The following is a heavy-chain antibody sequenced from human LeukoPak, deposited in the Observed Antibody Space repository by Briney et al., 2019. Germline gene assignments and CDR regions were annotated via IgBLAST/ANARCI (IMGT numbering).Heavy chain of an antibody. Sequence: PGRSLRLSCAASGFTFSCYAMHWVRQAPGKGLEWVAVISYDGSNKYYADSVKGRFTISRDNSKNTLYLQMNSLRAEDTAVYYCARDLWTDYWGQGTLVTVSS. CDR1: GFTFSCYA. D-gene: IGHD3/OR15-3a*01. V-gene: IGHV3-30*04. CDR2: ISYDGSNK. CDR3: ARDLWTDY. J-gene: IGHJ4*02.